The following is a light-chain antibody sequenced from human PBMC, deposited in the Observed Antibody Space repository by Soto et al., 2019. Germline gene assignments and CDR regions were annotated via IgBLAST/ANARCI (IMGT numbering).Light chain of an antibody. J-gene: IGKJ3*01. V-gene: IGKV3-11*01. CDR3: QHRSNWPS. Sequence: EIVLTQSPATLSLSPGERATLSCRASQGVSSYLAWYQQKPGQAPRLLIYDASNRATGIPARFSGSGSGTDFTLTISSLETEDFAVYYCQHRSNWPSFGPGTKVDIK. CDR1: QGVSSY. CDR2: DAS.